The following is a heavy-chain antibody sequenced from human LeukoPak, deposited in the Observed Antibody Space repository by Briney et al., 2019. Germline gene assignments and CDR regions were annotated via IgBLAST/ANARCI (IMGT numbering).Heavy chain of an antibody. CDR1: GGSISSSNW. Sequence: PSGTLSLTCAVSGGSISSSNWWSWVRQPPGKGLEWIGEIYHSGSTNYNPSLKSRVTISVDKSKNQFSLKLSSVTAADTAVYYCARDSRVRSARKGNWFDPWGQGTLVTVSS. V-gene: IGHV4-4*02. CDR3: ARDSRVRSARKGNWFDP. D-gene: IGHD3-22*01. J-gene: IGHJ5*02. CDR2: IYHSGST.